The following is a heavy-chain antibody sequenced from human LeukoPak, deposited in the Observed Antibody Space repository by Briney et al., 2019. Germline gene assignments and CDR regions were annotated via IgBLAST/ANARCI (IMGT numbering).Heavy chain of an antibody. D-gene: IGHD6-19*01. J-gene: IGHJ4*02. CDR1: GYTFTGYY. V-gene: IGHV1-2*02. CDR2: INPNSGGT. CDR3: ARVQASGWYLMADY. Sequence: ASVKVSCKASGYTFTGYYMHWVRQAPGQGLEWMGWINPNSGGTNYAQKFQGRVTMTRDTSISTAYMELSRLRSDDTAVYYCARVQASGWYLMADYWGQGTLVTVSS.